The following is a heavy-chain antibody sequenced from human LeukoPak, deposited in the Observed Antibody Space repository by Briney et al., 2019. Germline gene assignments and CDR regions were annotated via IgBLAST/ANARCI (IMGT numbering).Heavy chain of an antibody. D-gene: IGHD3-3*01. V-gene: IGHV4-34*01. CDR3: ARGRGTTYYDFWSGYGSGDYYYMDV. CDR2: INHSGST. J-gene: IGHJ6*03. CDR1: GGSFSGYY. Sequence: SETLSLTCAVYGGSFSGYYWSWIRQPPGKGLEWIGEINHSGSTNYNPSLKSRVTISVDTSKNQFSLELSSVTAADTAVYYCARGRGTTYYDFWSGYGSGDYYYMDVWGKGTTVTVSS.